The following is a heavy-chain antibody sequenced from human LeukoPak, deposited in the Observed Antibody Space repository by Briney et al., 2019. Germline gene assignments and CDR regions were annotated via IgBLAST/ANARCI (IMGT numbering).Heavy chain of an antibody. J-gene: IGHJ4*02. CDR1: GGSISSGDYY. V-gene: IGHV4-30-4*01. D-gene: IGHD3-22*01. CDR3: SRAESSGYVDY. Sequence: SETLSLTCTVSGGSISSGDYYWSWIRQPPGKGLEWIGYIYYSGSTYYNPSLKSRVTISVDTSKNQFSLKLSSVTAADTAVYYCSRAESSGYVDYWGQGTLVTVSS. CDR2: IYYSGST.